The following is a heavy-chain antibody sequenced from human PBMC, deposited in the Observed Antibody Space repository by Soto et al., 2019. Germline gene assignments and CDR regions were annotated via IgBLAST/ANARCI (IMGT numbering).Heavy chain of an antibody. V-gene: IGHV5-10-1*01. J-gene: IGHJ4*02. CDR1: GYSFAGYW. CDR3: ARQIYDSDTGPNFQYYFGS. Sequence: PGESLKISCKGSGYSFAGYWITWVRQKPGKGLEWMGRIDPSDSQTYYSPSFRGHVTISVTKSITTVFLQWSSLRASDTAMYYCARQIYDSDTGPNFQYYFGSLGQGTPVTVSS. D-gene: IGHD3-22*01. CDR2: IDPSDSQT.